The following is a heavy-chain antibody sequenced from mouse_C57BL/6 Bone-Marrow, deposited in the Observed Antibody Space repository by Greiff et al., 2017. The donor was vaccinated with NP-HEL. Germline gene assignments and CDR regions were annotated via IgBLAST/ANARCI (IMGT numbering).Heavy chain of an antibody. CDR2: TFYSGIT. CDR1: GFSINSDCY. Sequence: VQLKESGPSLVRPSQTLSLTCTVTGFSINSDCYWIWIRQFPGNKLEYIGYTFYSGITYYNPSLESRTYITRDTSKNQFSLKLSSVTTEDTATYYCARDCYYYGSSLYAMDYWGQGTSVTVSS. J-gene: IGHJ4*01. CDR3: ARDCYYYGSSLYAMDY. D-gene: IGHD1-1*01. V-gene: IGHV3-3*01.